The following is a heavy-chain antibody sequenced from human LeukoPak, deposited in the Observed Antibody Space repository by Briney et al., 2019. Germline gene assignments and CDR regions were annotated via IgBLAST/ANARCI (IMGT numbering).Heavy chain of an antibody. CDR3: ARVRYYYGSGSYSDY. Sequence: SETLSLTCTVSGGSVSSGSYYWSWIRQPPGKGLEWIGYIYYSGSTNYNPSLKSRVTISVDTSKNQFSLKLNSVTAADTAVYYCARVRYYYGSGSYSDYWGQGTLVTVSS. D-gene: IGHD3-10*01. J-gene: IGHJ4*02. CDR1: GGSVSSGSYY. CDR2: IYYSGST. V-gene: IGHV4-61*01.